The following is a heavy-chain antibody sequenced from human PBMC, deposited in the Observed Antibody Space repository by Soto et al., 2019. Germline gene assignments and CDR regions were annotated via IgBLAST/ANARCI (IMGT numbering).Heavy chain of an antibody. Sequence: GGSLRLSCAASGFTFSSYWMSWVRQAPGKGLEWVANIKQDGSEKYYVDSVKGRFTISRDSAKNPLYLQMNSLRAEDTAVYYCARELTGYSYALGYWGQGTLVTVSS. D-gene: IGHD5-18*01. J-gene: IGHJ4*02. CDR3: ARELTGYSYALGY. CDR2: IKQDGSEK. V-gene: IGHV3-7*01. CDR1: GFTFSSYW.